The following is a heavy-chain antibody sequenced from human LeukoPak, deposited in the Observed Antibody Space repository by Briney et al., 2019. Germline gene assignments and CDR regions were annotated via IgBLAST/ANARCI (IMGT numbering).Heavy chain of an antibody. V-gene: IGHV4-59*08. D-gene: IGHD1-26*01. J-gene: IGHJ5*02. CDR1: GGSISSYY. Sequence: SETLSLTCTVSGGSISSYYWSWIRQPPGKGLEWIGYIYYSGSTNYNPSLKSRVTISVDTSKNQFSLKLSSVTAADTAVYYCARLGTLLGATTVDPWGQGTLVTVSS. CDR3: ARLGTLLGATTVDP. CDR2: IYYSGST.